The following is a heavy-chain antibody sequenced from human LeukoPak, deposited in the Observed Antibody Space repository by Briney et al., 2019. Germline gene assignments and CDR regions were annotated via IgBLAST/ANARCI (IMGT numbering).Heavy chain of an antibody. Sequence: VASVKVSCKASGYTFTSYYMHWVRQGPGQGLEWMGIINPSGGSTSYAQKFQGRVTMTRDTSTSTVYMELSSLRSEDTAVYYCASMYSSGWPFDYWGQGTLVTVSS. CDR3: ASMYSSGWPFDY. V-gene: IGHV1-46*01. CDR2: INPSGGST. D-gene: IGHD6-19*01. CDR1: GYTFTSYY. J-gene: IGHJ4*02.